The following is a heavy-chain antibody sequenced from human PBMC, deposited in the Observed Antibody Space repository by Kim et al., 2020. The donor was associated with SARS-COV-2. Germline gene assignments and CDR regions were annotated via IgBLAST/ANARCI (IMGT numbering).Heavy chain of an antibody. Sequence: KGRFTITREKSKNTLYLQMSSLRAEDTAVYYCARGSSTPAKWGYYYYMDVWGKGTTVTVSS. CDR3: ARGSSTPAKWGYYYYMDV. J-gene: IGHJ6*03. D-gene: IGHD2-2*01. V-gene: IGHV3-66*01.